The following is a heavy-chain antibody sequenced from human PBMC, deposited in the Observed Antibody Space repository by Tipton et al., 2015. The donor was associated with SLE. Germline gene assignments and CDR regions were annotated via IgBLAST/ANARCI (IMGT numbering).Heavy chain of an antibody. CDR1: GYSFTRFW. D-gene: IGHD3-22*01. V-gene: IGHV5-51*03. CDR3: ARPRRHYYDGSGYYYFDY. J-gene: IGHJ4*02. Sequence: VQLVQSGAEVKKPGESLKISCQASGYSFTRFWIGWVRQRPGKGLEWLGIIYPGDSDTRYSPSFQGQVTISADKSSSTVYLHWSTLKASDTAIYYCARPRRHYYDGSGYYYFDYWGEGTLVTVSS. CDR2: IYPGDSDT.